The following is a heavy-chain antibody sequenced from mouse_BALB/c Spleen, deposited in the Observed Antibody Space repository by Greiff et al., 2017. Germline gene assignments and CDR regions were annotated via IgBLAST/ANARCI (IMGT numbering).Heavy chain of an antibody. CDR1: GFTFSDAW. V-gene: IGHV6-6*01. CDR3: TRSTMVTTRAMDD. CDR2: IRSKANNPAT. J-gene: IGHJ4*01. D-gene: IGHD2-2*01. Sequence: DVKLQESGGGLVQPGGSMKLSCAASGFTFSDAWMDWVRQSPEQGLEWVAEIRSKANNPATYYAESVKGRFTISRDDSKSSVYLHMNSLRAEDTGIYYGTRSTMVTTRAMDDWGQGTSVTVSA.